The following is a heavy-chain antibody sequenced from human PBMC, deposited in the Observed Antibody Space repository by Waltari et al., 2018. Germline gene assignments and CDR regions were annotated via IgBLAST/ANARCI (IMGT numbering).Heavy chain of an antibody. V-gene: IGHV4-59*06. CDR3: ARGGSSWSTYWFFDL. CDR1: GGSISSYY. J-gene: IGHJ2*01. CDR2: IYSSGST. D-gene: IGHD6-13*01. Sequence: QVQLQESGPGLVKPSETLSLTCTVSGGSISSYYWSWIRQPAGKGLEWIGYIYSSGSTYYTPSLKSRVTISVDTSKNQFSLKVTSVTAADTAVYYCARGGSSWSTYWFFDLWGRGTMVTVSS.